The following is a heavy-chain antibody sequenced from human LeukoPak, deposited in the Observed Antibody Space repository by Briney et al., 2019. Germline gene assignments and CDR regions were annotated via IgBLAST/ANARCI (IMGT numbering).Heavy chain of an antibody. CDR1: GFTFSSYG. Sequence: PGGSLRLSCAASGFTFSSYGMHWVRQAPGKGLEWASYISSSGSMLHYADSVEGRFTISRDNAKNSLYLQMSSLRVEDTAVYYCTRRPYSSSWYYFDYWGQGTLVTVSS. J-gene: IGHJ4*02. CDR3: TRRPYSSSWYYFDY. CDR2: ISSSGSML. V-gene: IGHV3-48*04. D-gene: IGHD6-13*01.